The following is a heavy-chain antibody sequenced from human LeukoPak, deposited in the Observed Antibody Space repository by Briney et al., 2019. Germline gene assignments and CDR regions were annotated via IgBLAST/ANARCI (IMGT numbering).Heavy chain of an antibody. J-gene: IGHJ4*02. D-gene: IGHD5-18*01. CDR1: GFTFRTYW. CDR3: VRDADGSSYGDY. Sequence: GGSLRLSCAASGFTFRTYWMIWVRQAPGRGLEWLANIKQDGSVIHYVDSVKGRFTVSRDNAKNSLYLQMNSLRAEDTAVYYCVRDADGSSYGDYWGQGTQVTVSS. CDR2: IKQDGSVI. V-gene: IGHV3-7*01.